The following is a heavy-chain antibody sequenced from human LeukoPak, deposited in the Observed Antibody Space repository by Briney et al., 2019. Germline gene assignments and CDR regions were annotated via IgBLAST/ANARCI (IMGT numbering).Heavy chain of an antibody. J-gene: IGHJ4*02. D-gene: IGHD6-19*01. CDR3: ARHPIRQWTRRYYFDY. Sequence: PSETLSLTCAVYGGSFSGYYWSWIRQPPGKGLEWIGEINHSGSTNYNPSLKSRVTISVDTSKNQFSLKLGSVTAADTAVYYCARHPIRQWTRRYYFDYWGQGTLVTVSS. CDR2: INHSGST. V-gene: IGHV4-34*01. CDR1: GGSFSGYY.